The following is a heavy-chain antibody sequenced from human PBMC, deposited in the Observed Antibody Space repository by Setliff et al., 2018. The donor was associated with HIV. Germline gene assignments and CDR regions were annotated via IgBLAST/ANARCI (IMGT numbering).Heavy chain of an antibody. J-gene: IGHJ4*02. CDR2: INPNSGGT. CDR1: GYTFTGYY. V-gene: IGHV1-2*02. D-gene: IGHD3-16*01. CDR3: VKADVLLCDV. Sequence: VASVKVSCKASGYTFTGYYMHWVRQAPGQGLEWMGWINPNSGGTNYALKFQGRVTFTTDTSVSTSYMELERLSADDTAIYYCVKADVLLCDVWGQGTLVTVSS.